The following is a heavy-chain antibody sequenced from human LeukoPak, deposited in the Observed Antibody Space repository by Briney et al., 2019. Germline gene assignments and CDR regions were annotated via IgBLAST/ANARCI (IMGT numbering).Heavy chain of an antibody. CDR3: AREDPDTADY. Sequence: GGSLRLSCAASGFTFDDYAMHWVRQAPGKGLEWVSGISWNSGSIGYADSVKGRFTISRDNAKNSLYLQMSSLRAEDTAVYYCAREDPDTADYWGQGTLVTVSS. D-gene: IGHD5-18*01. CDR2: ISWNSGSI. V-gene: IGHV3-9*01. CDR1: GFTFDDYA. J-gene: IGHJ4*02.